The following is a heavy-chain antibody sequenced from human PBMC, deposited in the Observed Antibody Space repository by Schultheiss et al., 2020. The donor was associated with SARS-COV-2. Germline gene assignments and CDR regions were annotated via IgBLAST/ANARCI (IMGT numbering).Heavy chain of an antibody. CDR3: ARGGGLRYFDWYYYYGMDV. D-gene: IGHD3-9*01. CDR2: IYYSGST. Sequence: SQTLSLTCTVSGGSISSYYWSWIRQPPGKGLEWIGYIYYSGSTNYNPSLKSRVTISVDTSKNQFSLKLSSVTAADTAVYYCARGGGLRYFDWYYYYGMDVWGQGTTVTVSS. CDR1: GGSISSYY. V-gene: IGHV4-59*12. J-gene: IGHJ6*02.